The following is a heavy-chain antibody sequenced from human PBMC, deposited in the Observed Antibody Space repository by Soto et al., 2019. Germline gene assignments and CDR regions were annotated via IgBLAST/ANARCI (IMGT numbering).Heavy chain of an antibody. J-gene: IGHJ4*02. V-gene: IGHV1-3*01. CDR2: INAGNGNT. D-gene: IGHD3-3*01. CDR1: GYTFTSYA. Sequence: ASVKVSCKASGYTFTSYAMHWVRQAPGQRLEWMGWINAGNGNTKYSQKFQGRVTITRDTSASTAYMELSSLRSEDTAVYYCARAARGGHYDFWSGTHYFDYCGQGTLVTVSS. CDR3: ARAARGGHYDFWSGTHYFDY.